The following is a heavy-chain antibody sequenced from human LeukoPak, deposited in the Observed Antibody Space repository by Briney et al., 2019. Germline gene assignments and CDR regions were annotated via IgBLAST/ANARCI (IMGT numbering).Heavy chain of an antibody. V-gene: IGHV4-39*01. CDR2: IYYSGST. CDR1: GGSISSSSYC. Sequence: PSETLSLTCTVSGGSISSSSYCWGWIRQPPGKGLEWIGSIYYSGSTYYNPSIKSRVTISVDTSKNQFSLKLSSVTAADTAVYYCARPIRDGESVFDPWGQGTLVTVSS. J-gene: IGHJ5*02. D-gene: IGHD5-24*01. CDR3: ARPIRDGESVFDP.